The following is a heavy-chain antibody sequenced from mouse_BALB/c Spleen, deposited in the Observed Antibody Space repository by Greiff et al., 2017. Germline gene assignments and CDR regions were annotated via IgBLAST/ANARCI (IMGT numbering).Heavy chain of an antibody. CDR2: INPYNGAT. Sequence: VQLKQSGPELVKPGASVKISCKASGYSFTGYYMHWVKQSHVKSLEWIGRINPYNGATSYNQNFKDKASLTVDKSSSTAYMELHSLTSEDSAVYYCAREGVRGNYFDYWGQGTTLTVSS. CDR1: GYSFTGYY. CDR3: AREGVRGNYFDY. D-gene: IGHD2-14*01. V-gene: IGHV1-31*01. J-gene: IGHJ2*01.